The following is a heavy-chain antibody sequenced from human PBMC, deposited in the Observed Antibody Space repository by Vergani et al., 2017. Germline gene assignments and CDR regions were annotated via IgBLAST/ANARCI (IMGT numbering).Heavy chain of an antibody. V-gene: IGHV4-59*01. CDR1: GGSISSYY. J-gene: IGHJ4*02. CDR2: IYYCGST. CDR3: ARLTRYSSGWYFDY. Sequence: QVQLQESGPGLVKPSETLSLTCTVSGGSISSYYWSWIRQPPGKGLEWIGYIYYCGSTNYNPSLKSRVTISVDTSKNQFSLKLSSVTAADTAVYYCARLTRYSSGWYFDYWGQGTLVTVSS. D-gene: IGHD6-19*01.